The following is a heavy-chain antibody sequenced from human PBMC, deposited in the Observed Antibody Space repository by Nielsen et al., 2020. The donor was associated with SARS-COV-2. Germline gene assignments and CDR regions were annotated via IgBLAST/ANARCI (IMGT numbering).Heavy chain of an antibody. V-gene: IGHV4-39*07. CDR2: SHYSGDT. CDR3: ARAPIYYGLPSRFDS. CDR1: GGSISRSPYY. D-gene: IGHD3-10*01. Sequence: SETLSLTCTVSGGSISRSPYYWGWIRQPPGKGLEWIGNSHYSGDTYYTPSLKSRVTISLDTSRNQFSLRLNSVTAADTAVYYCARAPIYYGLPSRFDSWGQGTLVTVSS. J-gene: IGHJ4*02.